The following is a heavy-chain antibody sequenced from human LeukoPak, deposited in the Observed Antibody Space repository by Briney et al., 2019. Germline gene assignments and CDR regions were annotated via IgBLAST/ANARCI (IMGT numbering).Heavy chain of an antibody. CDR1: GFTFSSYA. J-gene: IGHJ4*02. CDR3: AEDMGESGSYFLDY. CDR2: ISGSGGRT. Sequence: GGSLRLSCAASGFTFSSYAMTWVRQAPGKGLEWVSAISGSGGRTYYADSVKGRFTISRDNSKNTLYLQMNSLRAEDTALYYCAEDMGESGSYFLDYWGQGTLVTVSS. D-gene: IGHD1-26*01. V-gene: IGHV3-23*01.